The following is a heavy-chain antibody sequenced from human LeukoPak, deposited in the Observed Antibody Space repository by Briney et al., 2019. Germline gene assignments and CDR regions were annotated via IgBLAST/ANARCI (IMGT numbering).Heavy chain of an antibody. V-gene: IGHV3-30*02. CDR1: GFMFRGCG. J-gene: IGHJ6*03. CDR2: IWNDGRSE. CDR3: AKDPGATAWGYYMDV. Sequence: PGGSLRLSCAASGFMFRGCGMHWVRQAPGKGLEWVSFIWNDGRSEHYADSVQGRFSVSRDNSDNTLYLHMTNLRPDETAVYYCAKDPGATAWGYYMDVWGTGTTVTVSS. D-gene: IGHD7-27*01.